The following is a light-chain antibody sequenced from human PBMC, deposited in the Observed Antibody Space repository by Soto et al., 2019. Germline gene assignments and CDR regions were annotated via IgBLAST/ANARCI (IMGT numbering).Light chain of an antibody. CDR1: QSVRSGY. J-gene: IGKJ5*01. CDR3: QQYDSSFLVT. V-gene: IGKV3-20*01. CDR2: GTS. Sequence: ESVLTQSPGTLSLSPGERATLSCRASQSVRSGYLAWYQQKPGQAPRLLISGTSNRATGISDRFSGSGSGTDFTLTISRLEPEDSAVYYCQQYDSSFLVTFGQGTRLEIK.